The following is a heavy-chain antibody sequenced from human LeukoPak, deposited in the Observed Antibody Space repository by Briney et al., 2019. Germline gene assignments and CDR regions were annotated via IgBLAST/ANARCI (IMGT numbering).Heavy chain of an antibody. Sequence: SVKVSCKASGGTFSSYAISWVRQAPGQGLEWMGGIIPIFGTANYAQKFQGRVTITTDESTGTAYMELSSLRSEDTAVYYCASSWDGYNSPFDYWGQGTLVTVSS. D-gene: IGHD5-24*01. V-gene: IGHV1-69*05. CDR1: GGTFSSYA. CDR2: IIPIFGTA. J-gene: IGHJ4*02. CDR3: ASSWDGYNSPFDY.